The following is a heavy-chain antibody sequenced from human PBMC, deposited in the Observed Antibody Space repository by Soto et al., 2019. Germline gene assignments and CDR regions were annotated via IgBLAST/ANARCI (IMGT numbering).Heavy chain of an antibody. Sequence: GGSVRLSCAASGFSFSRYWMSWVRQAPGKGQEWVANINQDGSEKYYVDSVKGRFTISRDNAQYSLSVQMNSLRAEDTAVYYCARFPLVYCSSTSCSPFDPWGQGTLVTVSS. V-gene: IGHV3-7*01. CDR2: INQDGSEK. CDR1: GFSFSRYW. CDR3: ARFPLVYCSSTSCSPFDP. J-gene: IGHJ5*02. D-gene: IGHD2-2*01.